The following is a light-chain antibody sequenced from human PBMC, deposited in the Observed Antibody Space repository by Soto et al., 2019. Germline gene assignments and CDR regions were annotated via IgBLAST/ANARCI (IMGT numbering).Light chain of an antibody. CDR1: QSVSSIY. J-gene: IGKJ5*01. CDR2: GAS. CDR3: QQRSNWPT. Sequence: EIGLEQSAGTLSLYTEERATLSCMASQSVSSIYLAWYQQRPGQAPRLLIYGASSRATGIPDRFSGSGSGTDFTLTISRLEPEDFAVYYCQQRSNWPTFGQGTLLEIK. V-gene: IGKV3D-20*02.